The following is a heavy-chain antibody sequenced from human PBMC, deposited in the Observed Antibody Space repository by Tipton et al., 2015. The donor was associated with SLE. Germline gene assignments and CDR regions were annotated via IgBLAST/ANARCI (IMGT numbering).Heavy chain of an antibody. CDR2: IYYSGAT. CDR1: GGSISSGAYY. Sequence: TLSLTCTVSGGSISSGAYYWTWIRQHPGKGLEWIGHIYYSGATYYNPSLKSRVTISVDTSKNQFSLKVSSVTAADSAVYYCANDYGGSRGYDNCFDPWGQGILVTVSS. CDR3: ANDYGGSRGYDNCFDP. J-gene: IGHJ5*02. D-gene: IGHD5-12*01. V-gene: IGHV4-31*03.